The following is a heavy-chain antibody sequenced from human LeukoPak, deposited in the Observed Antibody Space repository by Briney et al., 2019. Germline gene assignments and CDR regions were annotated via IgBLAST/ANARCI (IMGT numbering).Heavy chain of an antibody. CDR2: ISSSSSYI. CDR1: GFAFGHYT. Sequence: GGSLRLSCAASGFAFGHYTMHWVRQAPGKGLEWVSSISSSSSYIYYADSVKGRFTISRDNAKNSLYLQMNSLRAEDSAVYYCARDSLWFGDAEWDIWGQGTMVTVSS. V-gene: IGHV3-21*01. J-gene: IGHJ3*02. D-gene: IGHD3-10*01. CDR3: ARDSLWFGDAEWDI.